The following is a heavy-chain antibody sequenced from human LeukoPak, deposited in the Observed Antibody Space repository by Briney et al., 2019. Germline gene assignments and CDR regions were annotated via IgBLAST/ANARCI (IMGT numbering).Heavy chain of an antibody. CDR1: GGSFSGYY. J-gene: IGHJ5*02. V-gene: IGHV4-34*01. Sequence: SESLSLTCAVYGGSFSGYYWSWIRQPPGNGLEWIGEINHSGSTNYNPSLKSRVTISVDTSKNQFSLKLSSVTAADTAVYYCARGWFDPWGQGTLVTVSS. CDR2: INHSGST. CDR3: ARGWFDP.